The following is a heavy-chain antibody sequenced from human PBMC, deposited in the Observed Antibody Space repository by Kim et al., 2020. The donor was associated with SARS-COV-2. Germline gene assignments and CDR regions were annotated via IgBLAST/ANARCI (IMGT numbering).Heavy chain of an antibody. J-gene: IGHJ3*02. Sequence: SETLSLTCTVSGGSISSYYWSWIRQPPGKGLEWIGYIYYSGSTNYNPSLKSRVTISVDTSKNQFSLKLSSVTAADTAVYYCARDKLFCSSTSCYVADAFDIWGQGTMVTVSS. CDR1: GGSISSYY. CDR3: ARDKLFCSSTSCYVADAFDI. D-gene: IGHD2-2*01. V-gene: IGHV4-59*01. CDR2: IYYSGST.